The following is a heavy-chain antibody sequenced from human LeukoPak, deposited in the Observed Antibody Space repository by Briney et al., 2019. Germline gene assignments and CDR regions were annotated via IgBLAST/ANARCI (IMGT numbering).Heavy chain of an antibody. D-gene: IGHD3-3*01. CDR1: GITFSSYA. CDR2: ISGRGGST. J-gene: IGHJ4*02. V-gene: IGHV3-23*01. Sequence: GGSLRLSCAASGITFSSYAMTWVRQAPGRGLEWVSAISGRGGSTFYADSVKGRFTISRDNSKNTLYLQMNSLRAEDTAVYYCARTLRFLDLDYWGQGTLVTVSS. CDR3: ARTLRFLDLDY.